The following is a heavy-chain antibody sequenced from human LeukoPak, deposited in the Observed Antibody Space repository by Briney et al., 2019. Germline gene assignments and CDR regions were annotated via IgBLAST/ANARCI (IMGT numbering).Heavy chain of an antibody. Sequence: PSETLSLTCTVSGGSISSYYWSWIRQPPGKGLEWIGEINHSGSTNYNPSLKSRVTISVDTSKNQFSLKLSSVTAADTAVYYCARETGGDYFDYWGQGTLVTVSS. V-gene: IGHV4-34*01. CDR1: GGSISSYY. J-gene: IGHJ4*02. CDR2: INHSGST. CDR3: ARETGGDYFDY. D-gene: IGHD1-14*01.